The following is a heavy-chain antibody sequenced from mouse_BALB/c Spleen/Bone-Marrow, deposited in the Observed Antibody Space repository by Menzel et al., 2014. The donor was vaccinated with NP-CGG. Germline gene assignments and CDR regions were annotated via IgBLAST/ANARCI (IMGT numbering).Heavy chain of an antibody. J-gene: IGHJ4*01. CDR2: IYPGDGDT. D-gene: IGHD2-1*01. Sequence: QVQLKESGAELVRPGSSVKISCKASGYAFSSYWMNWVEQRPGQGLEWIGQIYPGDGDTNYNGKFKGKATLTADKSSSTAYMQLSSLTSEDSAVYFCARGDGNYPFYAMDYWGQGTSVTVSS. CDR1: GYAFSSYW. CDR3: ARGDGNYPFYAMDY. V-gene: IGHV1-80*01.